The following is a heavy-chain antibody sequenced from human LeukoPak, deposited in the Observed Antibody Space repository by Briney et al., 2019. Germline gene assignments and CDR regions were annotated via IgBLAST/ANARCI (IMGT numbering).Heavy chain of an antibody. J-gene: IGHJ5*02. D-gene: IGHD3-22*01. CDR1: GYTFTSYY. CDR2: INPSGGST. CDR3: ARACYDSSGYYCDSLNWFDP. V-gene: IGHV1-46*01. Sequence: ASVKVSCKASGYTFTSYYMHWVRQAPGQGLEWMGIINPSGGSTSYAQKFQGRVTMTRDTSTSTVYMELSSLRSEDTAVYYCARACYDSSGYYCDSLNWFDPWGQGTLATVSS.